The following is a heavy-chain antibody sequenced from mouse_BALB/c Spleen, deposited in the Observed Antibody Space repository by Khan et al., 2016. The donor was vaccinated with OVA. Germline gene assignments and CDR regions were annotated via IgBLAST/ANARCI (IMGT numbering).Heavy chain of an antibody. CDR1: GFTFSSYS. CDR2: ISSAGDYT. Sequence: EVELVESGGDLVKPGGSLKLSCAASGFTFSSYSMSWVRQTPDKRLEWVATISSAGDYTYYPDSVKGRFTISRDTAKNTLYLQMSSLKSEDTAMCYCACHLTGSFAYWGQGTLVTVSA. J-gene: IGHJ3*01. V-gene: IGHV5-6*01. D-gene: IGHD4-1*01. CDR3: ACHLTGSFAY.